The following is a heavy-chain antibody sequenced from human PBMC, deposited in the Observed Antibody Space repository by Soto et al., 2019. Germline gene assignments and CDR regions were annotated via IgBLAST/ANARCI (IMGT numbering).Heavy chain of an antibody. CDR3: ARDYGGNSRYYYYYGMDV. Sequence: QVQLQESGPGLVKPSETLSLTCTVSGGSVSSGSYYWSWIRQPPGKGLEWIGYIYYSGSTNYNPALQGRVTISIDTSKNQFPLRLSSVTAADTAVYYCARDYGGNSRYYYYYGMDVWGQGTTVTVS. CDR1: GGSVSSGSYY. V-gene: IGHV4-61*01. J-gene: IGHJ6*02. CDR2: IYYSGST. D-gene: IGHD4-17*01.